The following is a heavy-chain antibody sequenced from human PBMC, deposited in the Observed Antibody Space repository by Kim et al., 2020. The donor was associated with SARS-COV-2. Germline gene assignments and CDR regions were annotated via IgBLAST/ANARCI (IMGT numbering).Heavy chain of an antibody. D-gene: IGHD6-13*01. Sequence: GGSLRLSCAASGFTFSDYYMSWIRQAPGKGLEWISYISSSIDYTKYADSVKGRFTISRDNAKNSLYLQMNSLRVEDTAVYYCARVSRGHSSWYWFDPWG. J-gene: IGHJ5*02. V-gene: IGHV3-11*05. CDR3: ARVSRGHSSWYWFDP. CDR1: GFTFSDYY. CDR2: ISSSIDYT.